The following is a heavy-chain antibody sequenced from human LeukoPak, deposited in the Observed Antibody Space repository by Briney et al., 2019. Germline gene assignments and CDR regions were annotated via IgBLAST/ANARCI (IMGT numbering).Heavy chain of an antibody. J-gene: IGHJ6*02. CDR2: IKSKTDGGTT. Sequence: PGGSLRLSCAASGFTFSNAWMSWVRQAPGKGLEWVGRIKSKTDGGTTDYAAPVKGRFTISRDDSKNTLYLQMNGLKTEDTAVYYCTHSWYWNYYYGMDVWGQGTTVTVSS. D-gene: IGHD6-13*01. V-gene: IGHV3-15*01. CDR3: THSWYWNYYYGMDV. CDR1: GFTFSNAW.